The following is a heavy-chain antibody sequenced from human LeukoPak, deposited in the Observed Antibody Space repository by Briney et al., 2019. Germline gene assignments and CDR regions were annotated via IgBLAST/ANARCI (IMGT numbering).Heavy chain of an antibody. CDR1: GYSFTGYY. CDR2: INPNSGDT. CDR3: ARGNYDSSDFEYFQH. D-gene: IGHD3-22*01. V-gene: IGHV1-2*02. Sequence: ASVKVSCKASGYSFTGYYMHRVRQAPGQGLEWMGWINPNSGDTNFAQKFQGRVTMTKDTSTSTVYMEVSRLRSDDTAVFYCARGNYDSSDFEYFQHWGQGTLVTVSS. J-gene: IGHJ1*01.